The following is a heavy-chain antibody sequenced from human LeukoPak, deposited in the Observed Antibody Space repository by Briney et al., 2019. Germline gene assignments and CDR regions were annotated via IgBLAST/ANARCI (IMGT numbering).Heavy chain of an antibody. V-gene: IGHV3-48*03. CDR1: GFTFSSYE. Sequence: PGGSLRLSCAASGFTFSSYEMSWVRQAPGKGLEWVSYISSSGSTIYYADSVKGRFTISRDNAKNSLYLQMNSLRAEDTAVYYCARCLGSLDRYYYYYGMDVWGQGTTVTVSS. CDR2: ISSSGSTI. CDR3: ARCLGSLDRYYYYYGMDV. J-gene: IGHJ6*02.